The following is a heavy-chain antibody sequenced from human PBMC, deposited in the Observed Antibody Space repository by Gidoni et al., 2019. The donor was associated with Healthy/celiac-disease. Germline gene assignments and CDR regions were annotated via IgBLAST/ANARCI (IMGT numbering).Heavy chain of an antibody. CDR2: IYHSGST. Sequence: QLQLQESGSGLVKPSQTLSLTCAVSGGSISRGGYSWSWIRQPPGKGLEWIGYIYHSGSTYYNPSLKSRVTIAVDRSKNQFSLKLSSVTAADTAVYYCARGGGVPAAIEQYYYYYGMDVWGQGTTVTVSS. J-gene: IGHJ6*02. V-gene: IGHV4-30-2*01. D-gene: IGHD2-2*01. CDR1: GGSISRGGYS. CDR3: ARGGGVPAAIEQYYYYYGMDV.